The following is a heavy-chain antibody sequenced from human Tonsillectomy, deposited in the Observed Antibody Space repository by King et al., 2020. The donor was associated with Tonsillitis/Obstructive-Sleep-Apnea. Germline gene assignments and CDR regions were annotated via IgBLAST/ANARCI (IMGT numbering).Heavy chain of an antibody. D-gene: IGHD3-3*01. CDR2: IKQDGSEK. CDR3: ARDPPYYDFWSGYDGLDY. V-gene: IGHV3-7*03. J-gene: IGHJ4*02. CDR1: GFTLSSYW. Sequence: VQLVQSGGGLVQPGGSLRLSCAASGFTLSSYWMSWVRQAPGKGLEWVANIKQDGSEKYYVDSVKGRFTISRDNAKNSLYLQMNSLRAEDTAVYYCARDPPYYDFWSGYDGLDYWGQGTLVTVSS.